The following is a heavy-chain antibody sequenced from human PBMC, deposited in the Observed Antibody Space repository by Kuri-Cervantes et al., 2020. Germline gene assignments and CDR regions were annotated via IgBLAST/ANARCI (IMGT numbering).Heavy chain of an antibody. Sequence: LSLTCAASGFTFDDYAMHWVRQAPGKGLEWVSGISWNSGSIGYADSVKGRFTISRDNAKTSLYLQMNSLRAEDTAVYYCVGGRGWLPDYWGQGTLVTVSS. D-gene: IGHD6-19*01. CDR1: GFTFDDYA. CDR3: VGGRGWLPDY. CDR2: ISWNSGSI. V-gene: IGHV3-9*01. J-gene: IGHJ4*02.